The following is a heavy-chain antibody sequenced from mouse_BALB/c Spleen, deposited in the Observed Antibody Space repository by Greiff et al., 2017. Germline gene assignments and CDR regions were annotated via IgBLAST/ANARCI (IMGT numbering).Heavy chain of an antibody. D-gene: IGHD4-1*01. CDR1: GFSLTSYG. CDR3: ARGLGFAY. CDR2: IWAGGST. J-gene: IGHJ3*01. V-gene: IGHV2-9*02. Sequence: VKLMESGPGLVAPSQSLSITCTVSGFSLTSYGVHWVRQPPGKGLEWLGVIWAGGSTNYNSALMSRLSISKDNSKSQVFLKMNSLQTDDTAMYYCARGLGFAYWGQGTLVTVSA.